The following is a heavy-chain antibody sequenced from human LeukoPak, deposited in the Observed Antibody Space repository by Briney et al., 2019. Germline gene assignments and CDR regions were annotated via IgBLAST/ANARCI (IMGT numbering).Heavy chain of an antibody. J-gene: IGHJ4*02. V-gene: IGHV3-30*02. CDR1: GFPLSSYG. Sequence: GGSLSLSFAASGFPLSSYGMHWVRPAPGKGLGWVAFIRYDGINKYYADSVKGRFTISRDNAKNSLYLQMNSLRAEDTAVYYCARGDTAMVMRGDYWGQGTLVTVSS. CDR3: ARGDTAMVMRGDY. D-gene: IGHD5-18*01. CDR2: IRYDGINK.